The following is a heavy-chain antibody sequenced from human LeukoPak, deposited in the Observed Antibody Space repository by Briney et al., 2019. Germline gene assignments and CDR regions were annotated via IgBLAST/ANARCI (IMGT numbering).Heavy chain of an antibody. V-gene: IGHV1-2*02. D-gene: IGHD4-17*01. CDR3: ARDRTTVTTGYYGMDV. J-gene: IGHJ6*02. CDR2: INPNTGVT. Sequence: ASVKVSCKAPVYTFTGYYMHWVRQAPGQGLEWIGWINPNTGVTNYAQKFQGRVTLTRDTSIITAYMELTRLRSDDTAMYYCARDRTTVTTGYYGMDVWGQGTTLTVSS. CDR1: VYTFTGYY.